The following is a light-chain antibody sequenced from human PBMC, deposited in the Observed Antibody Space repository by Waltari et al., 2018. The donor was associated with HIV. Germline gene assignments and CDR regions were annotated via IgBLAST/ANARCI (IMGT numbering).Light chain of an antibody. J-gene: IGLJ1*01. CDR3: CSYAGSSTFAYV. CDR1: SSDVGSYNL. Sequence: QSALTQPASVSGSPGQSITISCTGTSSDVGSYNLVSWFQQHPGKAPKLMLYEVSKRPSGVSNRFSGSKSGNTASLTISGLQAEDEADYYCCSYAGSSTFAYVFGTGTKVTVL. CDR2: EVS. V-gene: IGLV2-23*02.